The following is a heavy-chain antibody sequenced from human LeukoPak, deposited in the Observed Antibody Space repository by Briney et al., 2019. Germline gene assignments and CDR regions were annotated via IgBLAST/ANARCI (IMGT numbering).Heavy chain of an antibody. D-gene: IGHD2-15*01. J-gene: IGHJ5*01. V-gene: IGHV5-51*01. CDR3: ARSVWMGHCTRSSCHPNWFDS. Sequence: GESLKISCKVSGYTFTDYWIGWVRQMPGKGLEWVGIIYPGDSATRYSPSFQGQVTISADKSITTAYLQWSSLRASDTAIYYCARSVWMGHCTRSSCHPNWFDSWGQGTQVTVSS. CDR1: GYTFTDYW. CDR2: IYPGDSAT.